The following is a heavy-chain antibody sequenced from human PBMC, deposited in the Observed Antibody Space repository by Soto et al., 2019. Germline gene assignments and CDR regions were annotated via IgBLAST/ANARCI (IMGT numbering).Heavy chain of an antibody. D-gene: IGHD1-7*01. CDR3: TRAGNYRFDY. J-gene: IGHJ4*02. CDR1: GFTFSDYS. V-gene: IGHV3-11*04. Sequence: GGSLRLSCVASGFTFSDYSMSWIRQAPGKGLEWLAFIDSRGRTLSYADSVGGRFTISRDNAKNTLYLQMDSLRAEDTAVYYCTRAGNYRFDYWGQGTLVTVSS. CDR2: IDSRGRTL.